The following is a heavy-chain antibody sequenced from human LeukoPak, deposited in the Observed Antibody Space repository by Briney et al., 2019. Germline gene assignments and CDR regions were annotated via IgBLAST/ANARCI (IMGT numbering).Heavy chain of an antibody. D-gene: IGHD5-18*01. CDR3: ATIKRGSIYGYFDF. Sequence: SETLSLTCTVSGGSISCHYWSWIRQPPGKGLEWIAYLLDSVNTKDNPSLQSRLTLSADTSKNQFSLRLSSVTAADTAVYYCATIKRGSIYGYFDFWGQGIKVTVSS. V-gene: IGHV4-59*11. CDR2: LLDSVNT. CDR1: GGSISCHY. J-gene: IGHJ4*02.